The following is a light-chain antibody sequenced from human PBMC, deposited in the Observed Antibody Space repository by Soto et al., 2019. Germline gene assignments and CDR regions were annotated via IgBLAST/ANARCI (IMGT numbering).Light chain of an antibody. CDR2: NTN. Sequence: QTVVTQEPSFSVSPGRTVTLTCGLSSGSVSTSYYPSWYQQTPGQAPRTLIYNTNTRSSEVPDRFSGSILGNKAALTITGAQADDESDYYCVLYMGSGTWVFGGGTKLTVL. CDR1: SGSVSTSYY. CDR3: VLYMGSGTWV. J-gene: IGLJ3*02. V-gene: IGLV8-61*01.